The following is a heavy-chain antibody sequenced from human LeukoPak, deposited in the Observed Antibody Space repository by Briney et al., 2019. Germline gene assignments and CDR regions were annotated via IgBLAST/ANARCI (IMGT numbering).Heavy chain of an antibody. Sequence: GGSLRLSCSASGFTFNSYAMHWVRQAPGKRLEYVSGLNSHGGSTYYADSVKGRFIISRDNSKNTLFLQMSSLRVEDTAVYYCVKDRGDIVMVVAASFAYWGQGTLVTVSS. V-gene: IGHV3-64D*09. CDR2: LNSHGGST. CDR1: GFTFNSYA. D-gene: IGHD2-15*01. J-gene: IGHJ4*02. CDR3: VKDRGDIVMVVAASFAY.